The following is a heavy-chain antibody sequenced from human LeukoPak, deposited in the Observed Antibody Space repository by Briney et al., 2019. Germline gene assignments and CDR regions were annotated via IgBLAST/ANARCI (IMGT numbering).Heavy chain of an antibody. V-gene: IGHV4-39*07. Sequence: PSETLSLTCTVSGGSISSSSYYWGWIRQPPGKGLEWIGSIYYSGSTYYNPSLKSRVTISVDTSKNQFSLKLSSVTAADTAVYYCARDGREWEFDYWGQGTLVTVSS. J-gene: IGHJ4*02. D-gene: IGHD1-26*01. CDR1: GGSISSSSYY. CDR3: ARDGREWEFDY. CDR2: IYYSGST.